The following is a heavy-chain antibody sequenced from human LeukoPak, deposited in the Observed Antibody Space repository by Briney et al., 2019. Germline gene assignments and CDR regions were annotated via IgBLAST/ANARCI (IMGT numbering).Heavy chain of an antibody. CDR3: ARGLGTLGLSP. Sequence: SETLSLTCNVSGGSFTNYYWSWIRQTPEKGREWIGQINHSGDTSYNPSLRSRMTLSVDRSKNQFSLKVTSVTAADTGVYYCARGLGTLGLSPWGQGTLVTVSS. CDR2: INHSGDT. D-gene: IGHD1-7*01. J-gene: IGHJ5*02. CDR1: GGSFTNYY. V-gene: IGHV4-34*01.